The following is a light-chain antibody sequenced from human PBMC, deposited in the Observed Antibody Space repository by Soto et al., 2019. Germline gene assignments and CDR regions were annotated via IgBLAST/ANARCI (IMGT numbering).Light chain of an antibody. CDR2: LAS. J-gene: IGKJ4*01. CDR1: QGINSY. CDR3: QYLNSFPLT. V-gene: IGKV1-8*01. Sequence: AIRMTQSPSSVSASTGDIVTITFLASQGINSYLAWYQQKPGKAPNLLIYLASTLQSGVPSRFSGSGSGTDFTLTISSLQPEDFATYYCQYLNSFPLTFGGGTKVDI.